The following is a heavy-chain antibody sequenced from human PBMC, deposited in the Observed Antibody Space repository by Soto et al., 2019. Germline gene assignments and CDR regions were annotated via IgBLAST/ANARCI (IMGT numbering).Heavy chain of an antibody. CDR2: ILPVYNTT. V-gene: IGHV1-69*06. CDR3: ARMRGMLFGSFDV. CDR1: GGSFKNNA. J-gene: IGHJ3*01. D-gene: IGHD3-16*01. Sequence: QEKLVQTGAEVKKPGSSVKVSCKTSGGSFKNNAFSCVRQAPVQGLEWMGQILPVYNTTQYAWKFLGRLTITAEKSTSTSHMQLIPLRSDDTAVYYCARMRGMLFGSFDVWGQGTTVSVSS.